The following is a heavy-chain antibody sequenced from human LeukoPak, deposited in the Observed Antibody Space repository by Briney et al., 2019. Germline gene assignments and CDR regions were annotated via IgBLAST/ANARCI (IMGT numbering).Heavy chain of an antibody. CDR3: ARMYYHDSSDYYWAPDY. J-gene: IGHJ4*02. CDR2: LNSDGSST. CDR1: GFTFSSYW. D-gene: IGHD3-22*01. Sequence: GRSLRLSCAVSGFTFSSYWMDWVRQAPGKGLVWVSRLNSDGSSTSCADSVKGRFTISRDNAKNTLYLQMNSLRAEDTAVYYCARMYYHDSSDYYWAPDYWGQGTLVTVS. V-gene: IGHV3-74*01.